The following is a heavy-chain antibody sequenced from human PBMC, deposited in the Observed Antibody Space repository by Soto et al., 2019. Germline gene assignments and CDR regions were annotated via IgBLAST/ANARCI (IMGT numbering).Heavy chain of an antibody. J-gene: IGHJ5*02. CDR2: MFYSGAT. Sequence: SETLSLTCTVSGGSISDISYCWGWIRQPPGKGLQWIGCMFYSGATYYNPSLKNRVTLSVDTSNNEFSLKLVSVTAPDTTVYYCARHKSGSDWLDPWGQGTLVTVSS. V-gene: IGHV4-39*01. D-gene: IGHD2-15*01. CDR3: ARHKSGSDWLDP. CDR1: GGSISDISYC.